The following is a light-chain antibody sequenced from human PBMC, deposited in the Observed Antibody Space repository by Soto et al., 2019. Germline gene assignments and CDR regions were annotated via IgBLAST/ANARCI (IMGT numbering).Light chain of an antibody. CDR1: QSISSSY. CDR3: QQRSDSIT. V-gene: IGKV3D-20*02. CDR2: GAS. J-gene: IGKJ5*01. Sequence: EIVLTQSQGTLSLSPGKRATLSCRASQSISSSYLAWYQQRPGQAPRLLIYGASSRATGIPDRFSGRGSGADFTLTISSLEPEDFAVYYCQQRSDSITFGQGTRLEIK.